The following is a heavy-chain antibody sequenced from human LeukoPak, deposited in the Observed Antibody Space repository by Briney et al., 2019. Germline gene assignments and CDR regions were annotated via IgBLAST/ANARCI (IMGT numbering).Heavy chain of an antibody. D-gene: IGHD4-17*01. Sequence: PSQTLSLTCTVSGGSISSGDYYWSWIRQPPGKGLEWIGYIYYSGSTYYNPSLKSRVTISVDTSKNQFSLKLSSVTAADTAVYYCAREGYGVSNWFDPWGQGTLVTASS. J-gene: IGHJ5*02. CDR1: GGSISSGDYY. V-gene: IGHV4-30-4*01. CDR3: AREGYGVSNWFDP. CDR2: IYYSGST.